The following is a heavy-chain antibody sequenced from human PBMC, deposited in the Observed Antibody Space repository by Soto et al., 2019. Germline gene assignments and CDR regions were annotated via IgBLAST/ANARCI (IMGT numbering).Heavy chain of an antibody. CDR3: AKDAPGSGWLSDY. D-gene: IGHD3-22*01. Sequence: EVQLLESGGGLVHPGGSLRLSCAAYGFTFSIYAMRWVRQAPGKGLEWVSNIGGSGGGAYYADIVRGRFTISRYNSQNALYLQMISLRAEDTAVYYCAKDAPGSGWLSDYWGQGALVTVSS. J-gene: IGHJ4*02. CDR1: GFTFSIYA. V-gene: IGHV3-23*01. CDR2: IGGSGGGA.